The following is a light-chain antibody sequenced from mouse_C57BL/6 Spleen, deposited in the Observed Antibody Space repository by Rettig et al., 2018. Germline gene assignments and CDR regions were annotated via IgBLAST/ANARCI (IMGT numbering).Light chain of an antibody. CDR3: QNGHSFPYT. J-gene: IGKJ2*01. V-gene: IGKV5-39*01. CDR1: QSIRDY. CDR2: YAS. Sequence: DIVMTQSPATLSVTPGDRDSLSCRASQSIRDYLHWYQQKSHESPRLLIKYASQSLSGTPSRFSGSGSGSDFTLSINSVEPEDVGVYYCQNGHSFPYTFGGGTKLEIK.